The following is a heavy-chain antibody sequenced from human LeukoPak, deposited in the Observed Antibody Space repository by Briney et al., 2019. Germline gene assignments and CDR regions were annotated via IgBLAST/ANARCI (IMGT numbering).Heavy chain of an antibody. Sequence: GGSLRLSCTASGITFSSYWMHWVRQAPGKGQVWVSRINTDGSNTRNADSVKGRFTISRDNAKNTLYLQMNSLRAEDTAVYYCARGPANEYYFDYWGQGTLVTVSS. D-gene: IGHD1-1*01. CDR3: ARGPANEYYFDY. CDR2: INTDGSNT. J-gene: IGHJ4*02. V-gene: IGHV3-74*01. CDR1: GITFSSYW.